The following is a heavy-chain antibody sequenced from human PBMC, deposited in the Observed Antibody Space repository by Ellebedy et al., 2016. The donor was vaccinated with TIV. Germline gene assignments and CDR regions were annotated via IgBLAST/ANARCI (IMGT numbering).Heavy chain of an antibody. CDR1: AFTFSDYY. D-gene: IGHD2-21*01. Sequence: PGGSLRLSCAASAFTFSDYYMSWIRQAPGKGLEWVSSISSSGTTIYYADSVKGRFTISRDNAKNSLYLQMNCLRAEDTAVYYCATRHIVLPQWGQGTLVTISS. V-gene: IGHV3-11*04. CDR2: ISSSGTTI. J-gene: IGHJ4*02. CDR3: ATRHIVLPQ.